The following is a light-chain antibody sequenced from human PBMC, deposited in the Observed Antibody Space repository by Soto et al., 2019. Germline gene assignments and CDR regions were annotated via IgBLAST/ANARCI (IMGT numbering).Light chain of an antibody. CDR1: SSNIGAGYD. Sequence: QSALTQPPSVSGAPGQRVTISCTGSSSNIGAGYDVHWYQQLPGRAPKLLIYGNTNRPSGVPERFSGSKSGTSASLAITGLQAEDEADYYCLSFDSSLSVVFGGGTKLTVL. CDR3: LSFDSSLSVV. J-gene: IGLJ2*01. CDR2: GNT. V-gene: IGLV1-40*01.